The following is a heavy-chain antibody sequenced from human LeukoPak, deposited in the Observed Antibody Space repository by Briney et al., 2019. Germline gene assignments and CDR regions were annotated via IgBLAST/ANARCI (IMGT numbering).Heavy chain of an antibody. V-gene: IGHV3-11*01. CDR3: AREQLRFHYYYYYMDV. CDR1: GFTFSDYY. J-gene: IGHJ6*03. CDR2: ISYSGSTI. Sequence: GGSLRLSCAASGFTFSDYYMSWIRQAPGKGLEWVSYISYSGSTIYYADSVKGRFTISRDNAKNSLYLQMNSLRAEDTALYYCAREQLRFHYYYYYMDVWGKGTTVTVSS. D-gene: IGHD3-3*01.